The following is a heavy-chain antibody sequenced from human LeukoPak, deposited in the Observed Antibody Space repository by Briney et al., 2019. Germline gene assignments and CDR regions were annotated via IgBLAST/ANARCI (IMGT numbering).Heavy chain of an antibody. CDR3: ARVGASNFDY. J-gene: IGHJ4*02. CDR1: GFTFSSYS. Sequence: GGSLGLSCAASGFTFSSYSMNWVRQAPGKGLEWVSSISSSSSYIYYADSVKGRFTISRDNAKNSLYLQMNSLRAEDTAVYYCARVGASNFDYWGQGTLVTVSS. D-gene: IGHD1-26*01. CDR2: ISSSSSYI. V-gene: IGHV3-21*01.